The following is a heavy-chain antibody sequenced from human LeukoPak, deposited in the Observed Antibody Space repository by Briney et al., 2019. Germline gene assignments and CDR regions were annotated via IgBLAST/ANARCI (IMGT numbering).Heavy chain of an antibody. J-gene: IGHJ6*02. D-gene: IGHD4-17*01. CDR2: INPSGGST. CDR1: GYTFTSYY. V-gene: IGHV1-46*01. CDR3: ARAPRSDYGDYFRYGMDV. Sequence: GASVKVSCKASGYTFTSYYMHWVRQAPGQGLEWMGIINPSGGSTSYAQKFQGRVTMTRDTSTSTVYMELSSLRSEDTAVYYCARAPRSDYGDYFRYGMDVWGQGTMVTVSS.